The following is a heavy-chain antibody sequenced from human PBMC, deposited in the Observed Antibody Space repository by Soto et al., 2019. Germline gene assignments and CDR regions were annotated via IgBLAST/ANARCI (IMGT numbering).Heavy chain of an antibody. CDR3: ARDLAAGDL. Sequence: ASVKVAFKASGYTFINYYIHWVRQAPGQGLEWMAIINPMGGSTNYAQEFQGRVTLTSDTSTSTVYMELSSLIFEDTALFYCARDLAAGDLWGQGTLVTVSS. J-gene: IGHJ4*02. CDR1: GYTFINYY. D-gene: IGHD6-13*01. V-gene: IGHV1-46*01. CDR2: INPMGGST.